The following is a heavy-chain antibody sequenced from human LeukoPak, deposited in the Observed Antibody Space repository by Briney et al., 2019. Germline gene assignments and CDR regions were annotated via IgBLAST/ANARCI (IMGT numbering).Heavy chain of an antibody. J-gene: IGHJ4*02. Sequence: GASVKVSCKASGYTFTSYGINWVRQAPGQGLEWMGWISADSGNTNYAQMLQGRVTMTTDTSTSTAYMELRGLRSDDTAVYYCARVGYSSSWYDDYWGQGSLVTVSS. V-gene: IGHV1-18*01. D-gene: IGHD6-13*01. CDR3: ARVGYSSSWYDDY. CDR2: ISADSGNT. CDR1: GYTFTSYG.